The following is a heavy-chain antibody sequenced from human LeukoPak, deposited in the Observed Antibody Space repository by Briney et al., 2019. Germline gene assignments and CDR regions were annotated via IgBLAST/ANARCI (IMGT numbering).Heavy chain of an antibody. CDR1: GGSISSGLYS. Sequence: SQTLSLTCDVSGGSISSGLYSWSWIRQPLGKGLEWIGYIYHTGSTYYNPSLKSRVTISVDTSKNQFSLKLSSVTAADTAVYYCARAGGSFSPFGYWGQGTLVTVSS. J-gene: IGHJ4*02. D-gene: IGHD3-3*01. CDR2: IYHTGST. CDR3: ARAGGSFSPFGY. V-gene: IGHV4-30-2*01.